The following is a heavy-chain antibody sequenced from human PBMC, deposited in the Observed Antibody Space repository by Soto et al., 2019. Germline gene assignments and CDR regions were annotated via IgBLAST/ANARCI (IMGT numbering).Heavy chain of an antibody. CDR3: ARGGGSTKVDY. Sequence: QVQLQESGPGLVKPSQTLSLTCTVSGGSITSSGYYWSWIRQHPGEGLEWIGFTSNSGSTSYNPSLKGRVNIFINTFSNPFPPNLKSVTAAGTAGYYRARGGGSTKVDYWGQGTLVTVSP. CDR1: GGSITSSGYY. CDR2: TSNSGST. D-gene: IGHD2-2*01. J-gene: IGHJ4*02. V-gene: IGHV4-31*03.